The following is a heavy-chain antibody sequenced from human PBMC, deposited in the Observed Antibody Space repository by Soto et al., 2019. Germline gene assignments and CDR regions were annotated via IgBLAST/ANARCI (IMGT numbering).Heavy chain of an antibody. J-gene: IGHJ4*02. CDR3: VKDGGYCSSTTCYSPRNHYFDS. D-gene: IGHD2-2*01. V-gene: IGHV3-7*03. CDR1: GFTFSDYW. CDR2: IKFDGSEK. Sequence: PGGSLRLSCAASGFTFSDYWMSWVRQAPGKGLEWVANIKFDGSEKQYVDSVKGRFSISRDNSRNSLFLQMNSLRAGDTAVYYCVKDGGYCSSTTCYSPRNHYFDSWGQGTLVTVSS.